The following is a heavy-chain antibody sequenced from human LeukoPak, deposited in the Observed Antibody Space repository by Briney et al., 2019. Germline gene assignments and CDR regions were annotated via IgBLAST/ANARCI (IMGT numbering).Heavy chain of an antibody. CDR1: GFTFSIYA. J-gene: IGHJ4*02. Sequence: GGSLRLSCAASGFTFSIYAISWVRQAPGKGLEWVSAISGSGGSTYYADSVKGRFTISRDNSKNTLYLQMNSLRAEDTAVYYCAKEGGYSSGWFTGWGQGTLVTVSS. CDR3: AKEGGYSSGWFTG. CDR2: ISGSGGST. D-gene: IGHD6-19*01. V-gene: IGHV3-23*01.